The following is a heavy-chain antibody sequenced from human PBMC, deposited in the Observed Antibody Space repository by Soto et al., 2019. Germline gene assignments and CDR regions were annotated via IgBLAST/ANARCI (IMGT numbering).Heavy chain of an antibody. J-gene: IGHJ4*02. CDR1: GGSISSSSYY. V-gene: IGHV4-39*01. CDR2: IYYSGST. Sequence: PSETLSLTCTVSGGSISSSSYYWGWIRQPPGKGLEWIGSIYYSGSTYYNPSLKSRVTISVDTSMNQFSLKLSSVTAADTAVYYCARSTVTPFDYWGQGTLVTVSS. D-gene: IGHD4-17*01. CDR3: ARSTVTPFDY.